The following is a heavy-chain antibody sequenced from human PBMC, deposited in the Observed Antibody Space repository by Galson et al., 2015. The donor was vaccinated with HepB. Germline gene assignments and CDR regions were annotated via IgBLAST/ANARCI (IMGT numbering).Heavy chain of an antibody. Sequence: SLRLSCPASGFTFSSYSLNCFRQSPGKGLEWVSYISSSSSTIYDADSVKGRCTIARDNAKNSLYLQMNSLRDEDTAVYYCAIYTPRDDSSGYYFRGDYWGQGTLVTVSS. J-gene: IGHJ4*02. V-gene: IGHV3-48*02. D-gene: IGHD3-22*01. CDR2: ISSSSSTI. CDR1: GFTFSSYS. CDR3: AIYTPRDDSSGYYFRGDY.